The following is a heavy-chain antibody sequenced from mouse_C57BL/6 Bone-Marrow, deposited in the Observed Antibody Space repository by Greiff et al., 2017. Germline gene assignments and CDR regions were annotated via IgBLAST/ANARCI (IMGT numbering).Heavy chain of an antibody. CDR3: VLNWDVAY. J-gene: IGHJ3*01. CDR2: IYPSDSET. D-gene: IGHD4-1*01. CDR1: GYTFTSYW. V-gene: IGHV1-61*01. Sequence: QVQLQQPGAELVRPGSSVKLSCKASGYTFTSYWLDWVKQRPGQGLEWIGNIYPSDSETHYNQKFKDKATLTVDKSSSTAYMQLSSLTSEGAAFYYCVLNWDVAYWGQGTLVTVSA.